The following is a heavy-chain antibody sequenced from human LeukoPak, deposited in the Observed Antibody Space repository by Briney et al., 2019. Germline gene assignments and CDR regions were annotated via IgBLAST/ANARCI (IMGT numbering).Heavy chain of an antibody. V-gene: IGHV3-23*01. CDR2: ISGSGDRT. Sequence: GGSLRLSCAVSGIPPGSYAMSWVRQTPGKGLEWVSAISGSGDRTYYADSVKGRFTISRDNSKNTLYLQMNSLRAEDTAVYYCAKRPLRVVRGSAFDIWGQGTMVTVSS. D-gene: IGHD3-16*01. CDR3: AKRPLRVVRGSAFDI. CDR1: GIPPGSYA. J-gene: IGHJ3*02.